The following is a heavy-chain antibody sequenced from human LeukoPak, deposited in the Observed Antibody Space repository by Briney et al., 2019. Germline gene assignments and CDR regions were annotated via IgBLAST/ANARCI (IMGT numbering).Heavy chain of an antibody. Sequence: VASVKVSCKASGYTFTNYYMHWVRRAPGQGLEWMGIINPSGGSTSHTQKFQGRVTLTRDTSTSTVYMELSSLRSEDTAVYYCALAARYYYYTMDVWGQGTTVTVSS. CDR1: GYTFTNYY. V-gene: IGHV1-46*01. J-gene: IGHJ6*02. D-gene: IGHD6-6*01. CDR2: INPSGGST. CDR3: ALAARYYYYTMDV.